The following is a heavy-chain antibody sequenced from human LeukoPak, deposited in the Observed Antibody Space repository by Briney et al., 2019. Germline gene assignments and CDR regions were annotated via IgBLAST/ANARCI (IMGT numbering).Heavy chain of an antibody. CDR1: GFMFSNYW. V-gene: IGHV3-7*01. CDR3: GGFGYEAAVDL. Sequence: GGSLRLSCAASGFMFSNYWMTWVRQAPGKGLEWVANIKPDGSETYYVDPVRGRFTISRDNAKNFLYLQMNSLRGEDAAVYYCGGFGYEAAVDLWGQGTLVTVSS. CDR2: IKPDGSET. D-gene: IGHD6-13*01. J-gene: IGHJ4*02.